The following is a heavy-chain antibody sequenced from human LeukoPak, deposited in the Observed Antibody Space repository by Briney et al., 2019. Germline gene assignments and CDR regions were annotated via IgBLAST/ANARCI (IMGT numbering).Heavy chain of an antibody. CDR2: INPSGDIT. D-gene: IGHD2-21*02. CDR1: GYTFTRHY. CDR3: ARDNSMRDTAWWFDP. V-gene: IGHV1-46*01. Sequence: ASVKVSCKASGYTFTRHYMHWVRHAPGQGLEWMGIINPSGDITSYAQKFQGRVIMTRDMSTSTDYMELSSLRSEDTAVYYCARDNSMRDTAWWFDPWGQGTLVTVSS. J-gene: IGHJ5*02.